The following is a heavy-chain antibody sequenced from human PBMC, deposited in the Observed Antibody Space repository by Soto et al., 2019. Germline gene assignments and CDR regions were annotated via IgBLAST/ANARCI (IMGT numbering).Heavy chain of an antibody. J-gene: IGHJ3*01. CDR3: AREDYRGDSGAIDV. CDR1: GFSFGDYE. Sequence: EVQLVESGGGLVQPGGSLRLSCAVSGFSFGDYEMNWVRQAPGKGLEWISYISSLGSNIYYADSVRGRFTISRDNANNSLYLQMNNLRAEDTAVYYCAREDYRGDSGAIDVWGQGTMVTVSS. V-gene: IGHV3-48*03. CDR2: ISSLGSNI. D-gene: IGHD2-21*02.